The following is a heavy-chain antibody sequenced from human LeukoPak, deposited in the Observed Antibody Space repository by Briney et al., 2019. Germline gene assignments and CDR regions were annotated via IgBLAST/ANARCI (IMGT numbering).Heavy chain of an antibody. CDR3: ARDRAANQDWVEFDP. J-gene: IGHJ5*02. CDR1: GFRVSDYY. CDR2: IRDSGEA. V-gene: IGHV3-66*03. D-gene: IGHD3/OR15-3a*01. Sequence: GGSLRLSCAVSGFRVSDYYMNWVRQAPGKGLEWVGLIRDSGEAFYADFARGRFAISRDESENTLYLQMNSLRVEDTAVYFCARDRAANQDWVEFDPWGQGTPVIVSS.